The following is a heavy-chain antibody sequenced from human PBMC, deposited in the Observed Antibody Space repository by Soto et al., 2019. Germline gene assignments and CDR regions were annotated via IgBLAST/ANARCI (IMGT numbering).Heavy chain of an antibody. D-gene: IGHD6-13*01. V-gene: IGHV4-59*12. Sequence: SETLSLTCTVSGGSISSYYWSWIRQPPGKGLEWIGYIYYSGSTNYNPSLKSRVTISVDTSKNQFSLKLSSVTAADTAVYYCARRKYEQQLVRGGIYYYYMDVWGKGTTVTVSS. J-gene: IGHJ6*03. CDR3: ARRKYEQQLVRGGIYYYYMDV. CDR1: GGSISSYY. CDR2: IYYSGST.